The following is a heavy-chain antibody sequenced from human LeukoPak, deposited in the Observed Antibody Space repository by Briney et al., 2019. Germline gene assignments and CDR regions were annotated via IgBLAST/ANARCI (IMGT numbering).Heavy chain of an antibody. V-gene: IGHV3-48*03. D-gene: IGHD6-6*01. CDR1: GFTFSSYE. CDR2: ISSSGGTI. J-gene: IGHJ4*02. CDR3: ARQGQLGISFDY. Sequence: GGSLRLSCAASGFTFSSYEMNWVRQAPGKGLEWVSYISSSGGTIYYADSVKGRFTISRDNAKNSLYLQMNSLRAEDTAVYYCARQGQLGISFDYWGQGTLVTVSS.